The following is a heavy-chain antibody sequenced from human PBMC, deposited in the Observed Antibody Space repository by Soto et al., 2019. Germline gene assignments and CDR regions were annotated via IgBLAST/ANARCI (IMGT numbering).Heavy chain of an antibody. CDR3: ARDGNFAFRGYSFAFDL. CDR1: GGTLTISSHG. CDR2: IIAMFGTA. D-gene: IGHD5-18*01. V-gene: IGHV1-69*13. Sequence: SVKVSCKASGGTLTISSHGISWVQQAPGQGLEWMGGIIAMFGTANYAQKFQGRVTITADESTSTAYMEVSSVKSDDTAMYYCARDGNFAFRGYSFAFDLWGQGTLVTVSS. J-gene: IGHJ4*02.